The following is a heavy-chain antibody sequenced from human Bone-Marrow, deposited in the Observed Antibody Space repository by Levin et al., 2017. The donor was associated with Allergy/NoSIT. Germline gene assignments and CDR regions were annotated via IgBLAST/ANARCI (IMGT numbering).Heavy chain of an antibody. CDR2: IYGGGST. CDR1: ELNVTRNY. J-gene: IGHJ4*01. V-gene: IGHV3-53*01. CDR3: ATSYVGATGYFDY. D-gene: IGHD1-1*01. Sequence: LTCVVSELNVTRNYMNWVRQAPGKGLEWVSVIYGGGSTYYADSVRGRFTVSRDTSKNRLYLEMNSLRAEDTAVYYCATSYVGATGYFDYWGHGTLVTVSS.